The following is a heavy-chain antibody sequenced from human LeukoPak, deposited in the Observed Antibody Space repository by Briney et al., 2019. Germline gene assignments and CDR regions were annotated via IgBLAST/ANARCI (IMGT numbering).Heavy chain of an antibody. CDR2: IYNSGST. CDR3: ARQAGGNSGPFDY. Sequence: PSETPSLSCTVPGGSTRSINSKNCTSIRQPPGKGLEWIGYIYNSGSTNYNPSLKSRVTISVDTYKNQFSLKLSSVTAADTAVYYCARQAGGNSGPFDYWGQGTVVTVSS. D-gene: IGHD4-23*01. CDR1: GGSTRSINSKN. V-gene: IGHV4-59*08. J-gene: IGHJ4*02.